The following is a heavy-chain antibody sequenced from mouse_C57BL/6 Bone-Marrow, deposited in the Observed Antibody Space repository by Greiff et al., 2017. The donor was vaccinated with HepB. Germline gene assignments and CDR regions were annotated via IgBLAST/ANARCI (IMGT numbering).Heavy chain of an antibody. J-gene: IGHJ3*01. CDR3: ARSSSGTSWFAY. Sequence: EVMLVESGGGLVKPGGSLKLSCAASGFTFSSYTMSWVRQTPEKRLEWVATISGGGGNTYYPDSVKGRFTISRDNAKNTLYLQMSSLRSEDTALYYCARSSSGTSWFAYWGQGTLVTVSA. D-gene: IGHD3-2*02. V-gene: IGHV5-9*01. CDR2: ISGGGGNT. CDR1: GFTFSSYT.